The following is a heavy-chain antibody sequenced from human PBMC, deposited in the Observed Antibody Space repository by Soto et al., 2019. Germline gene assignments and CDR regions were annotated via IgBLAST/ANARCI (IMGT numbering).Heavy chain of an antibody. J-gene: IGHJ6*02. CDR2: ISYDGIHA. D-gene: IGHD2-8*01. V-gene: IGHV3-30*18. CDR1: GFTFSSYG. CDR3: AKDLGRRLIWEYGMDV. Sequence: QVQLVESGGGVVQPGRSLRLSCAASGFTFSSYGMHWVRQAPGKGPEWVAVISYDGIHAYYADSVKGRFTISRDDSKNTLYLQMVSLRAEDTAVYHCAKDLGRRLIWEYGMDVWGQGTTVTVSS.